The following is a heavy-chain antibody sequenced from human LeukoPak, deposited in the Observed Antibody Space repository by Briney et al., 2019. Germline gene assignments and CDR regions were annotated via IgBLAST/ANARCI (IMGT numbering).Heavy chain of an antibody. D-gene: IGHD5-24*01. CDR3: ATVEMPIDY. CDR1: GFTFSSFT. V-gene: IGHV3-21*01. Sequence: GGSLRLSCAASGFTFSSFTMNWVRQAPGKGLEWVSSTSSSSLYIYYADSVKGRFTISRDNAKNSLYLQMNSLRAEDTAVYYCATVEMPIDYWGQGTLVTVSS. CDR2: TSSSSLYI. J-gene: IGHJ4*02.